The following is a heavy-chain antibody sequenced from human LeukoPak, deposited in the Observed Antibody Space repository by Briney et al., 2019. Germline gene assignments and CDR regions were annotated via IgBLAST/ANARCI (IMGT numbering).Heavy chain of an antibody. J-gene: IGHJ4*02. CDR1: GGSFNGYY. CDR2: INKSGST. CDR3: ARNSAYSTSSGFNS. D-gene: IGHD6-6*01. V-gene: IGHV4-34*01. Sequence: MSSETLSLTCAVYGGSFNGYYWTWIRQPPGKGLEWIGEINKSGSTNYNPSLKSRVTMSIDTSKNQISLRLTSVTAADTAVYYCARNSAYSTSSGFNSWGQGTLVTVSS.